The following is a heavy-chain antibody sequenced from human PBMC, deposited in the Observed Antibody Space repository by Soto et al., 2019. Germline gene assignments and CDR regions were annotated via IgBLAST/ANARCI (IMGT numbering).Heavy chain of an antibody. CDR1: GGSIRSYY. CDR2: IDTSGTT. CDR3: ARGPRGYVYYHGMDV. D-gene: IGHD3-16*01. J-gene: IGHJ6*02. Sequence: SEALSLTCTVSGGSIRSYYCSWIRQAAGKGLEWIGRIDTSGTTNYNPSLRSRVTMSVDASKNQFSLNLSSVTAADTAVYFCARGPRGYVYYHGMDVWGQGTTVIVSS. V-gene: IGHV4-4*07.